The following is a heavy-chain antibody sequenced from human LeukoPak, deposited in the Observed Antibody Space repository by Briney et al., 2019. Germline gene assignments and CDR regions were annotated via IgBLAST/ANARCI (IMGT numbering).Heavy chain of an antibody. Sequence: GGSVSLSCAASGLSVSSVAMRWACQGPAGGREWVSSIRGNGETFYADSVMGRFTLSSDSARNTVYFQLNNLRAEDTAIYYCAKASWVSSTDAVRWGQGTLVTVSS. CDR3: AKASWVSSTDAVR. D-gene: IGHD3-16*01. CDR1: GLSVSSVA. J-gene: IGHJ4*02. V-gene: IGHV3-23*01. CDR2: IRGNGET.